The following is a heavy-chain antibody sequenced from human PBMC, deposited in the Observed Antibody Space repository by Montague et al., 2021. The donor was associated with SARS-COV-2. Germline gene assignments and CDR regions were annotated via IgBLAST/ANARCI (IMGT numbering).Heavy chain of an antibody. J-gene: IGHJ4*02. CDR1: GDSISSFY. V-gene: IGHV4-4*07. CDR3: GRGVVAAIPEVDY. Sequence: SETLSLTCTVSGDSISSFYWNWIRQPAGKGLEWIGRIYASGGTNYNPSLKGRVTMSVDTSKNQFSLKLNSVTAADTAVYYCGRGVVAAIPEVDYWGRGTLVTVSS. D-gene: IGHD2-15*01. CDR2: IYASGGT.